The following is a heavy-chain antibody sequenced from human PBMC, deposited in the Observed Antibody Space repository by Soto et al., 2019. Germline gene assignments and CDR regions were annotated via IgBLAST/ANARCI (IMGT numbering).Heavy chain of an antibody. Sequence: SSETLSLTCTVSGGSISSGGYYWSWIRQHPGKGLEWIGYIYYGGSTYYNPSLKSRVTISLDTSKNQFSLKLSSVAAADTAVYYCARSSGGNSDYWGQGTLVTVSS. J-gene: IGHJ4*02. CDR3: ARSSGGNSDY. CDR1: GGSISSGGYY. D-gene: IGHD2-21*02. CDR2: IYYGGST. V-gene: IGHV4-31*03.